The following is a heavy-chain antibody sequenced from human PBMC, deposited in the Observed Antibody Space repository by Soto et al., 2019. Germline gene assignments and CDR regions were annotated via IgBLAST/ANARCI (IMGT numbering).Heavy chain of an antibody. CDR1: GYSISSGYY. CDR3: ARDSCTNGVCYLSGWFDP. D-gene: IGHD2-8*01. Sequence: SETLSLTCAVSGYSISSGYYWGWIRQPPGKGLEWIGSIYHSGSTYYNPSLKSRVTISADTSKNQFSLKLSSVTAADTAVYYCARDSCTNGVCYLSGWFDPWGQGTLVTVS. J-gene: IGHJ5*02. CDR2: IYHSGST. V-gene: IGHV4-38-2*02.